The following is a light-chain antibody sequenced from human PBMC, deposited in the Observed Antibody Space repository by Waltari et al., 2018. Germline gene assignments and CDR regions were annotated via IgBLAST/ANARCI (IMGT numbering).Light chain of an antibody. V-gene: IGLV1-44*01. CDR1: SSNIGSNT. CDR3: AAWDDSLNGVV. CDR2: SNN. J-gene: IGLJ2*01. Sequence: QSVLTQPPSASGTPGQRVTISCSGSSSNIGSNTVNWYQQLPGTAPKLLIYSNNQRPSRVPDRFSGSKSGTSASLAISGLQSEDEADYYCAAWDDSLNGVVFGGGTKLTVL.